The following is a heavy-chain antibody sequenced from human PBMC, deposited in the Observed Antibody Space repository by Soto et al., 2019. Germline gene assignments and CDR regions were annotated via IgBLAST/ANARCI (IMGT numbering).Heavy chain of an antibody. CDR3: ARDNRYSYGYTLDH. V-gene: IGHV4-59*01. CDR2: IYYSGST. CDR1: GASISSYY. Sequence: SDTLSLTCTVSGASISSYYWSWIRQPPGKGLEWIGYIYYSGSTNYNPSLKSRVTISVDTSKNQFSLKLSSVTAADTAVYYCARDNRYSYGYTLDHWGQGTLVTVSS. D-gene: IGHD5-18*01. J-gene: IGHJ4*02.